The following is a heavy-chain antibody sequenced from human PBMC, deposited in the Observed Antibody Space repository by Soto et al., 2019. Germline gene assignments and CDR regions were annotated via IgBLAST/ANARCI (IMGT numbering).Heavy chain of an antibody. V-gene: IGHV3-23*01. Sequence: EVQLLESGGGLVQPGGSLRLSCAASGFTFSSYAMSWVRQAPGKGLEWVSAISGSGVSTYYADSVKGRFTISRDNSKNALYLQMNSRRAEDTDVYYCATEHHYGGSWSEFDYWGQGTLVTVSS. CDR3: ATEHHYGGSWSEFDY. CDR1: GFTFSSYA. D-gene: IGHD6-13*01. J-gene: IGHJ4*02. CDR2: ISGSGVST.